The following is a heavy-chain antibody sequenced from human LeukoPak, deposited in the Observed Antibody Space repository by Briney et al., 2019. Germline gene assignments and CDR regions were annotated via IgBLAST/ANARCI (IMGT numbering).Heavy chain of an antibody. CDR3: ARDRSRLIWSGYYQVFDY. CDR2: ISAYNGNT. D-gene: IGHD3-3*01. CDR1: GYTFTSYG. Sequence: ASVKVSCKASGYTFTSYGISWVRQAPGQGLEWMGWISAYNGNTNYAQKPQGRVTMTTDTSTSTAYMELRSLRSDDTAVYYCARDRSRLIWSGYYQVFDYWGQGTLVTVSS. J-gene: IGHJ4*02. V-gene: IGHV1-18*01.